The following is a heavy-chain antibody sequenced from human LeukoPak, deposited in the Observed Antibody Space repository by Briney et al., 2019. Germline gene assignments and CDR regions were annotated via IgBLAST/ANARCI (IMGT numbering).Heavy chain of an antibody. CDR3: ARGGWEQLWFPIPRYYYYYGMDV. V-gene: IGHV1-2*04. J-gene: IGHJ6*02. CDR1: GYTFTGYY. Sequence: ASVKVSCKASGYTFTGYYMHWVRQAPGQGLEWMGWVNPNSGGTNYAQKFQGWVTVTRDTSISTAYMELSRLRSDDTAVYYCARGGWEQLWFPIPRYYYYYGMDVWGQGTTVTVSS. D-gene: IGHD5-18*01. CDR2: VNPNSGGT.